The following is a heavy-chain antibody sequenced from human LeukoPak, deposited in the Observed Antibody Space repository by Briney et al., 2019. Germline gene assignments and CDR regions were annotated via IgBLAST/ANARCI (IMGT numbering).Heavy chain of an antibody. CDR3: AKISGSGAHFDI. Sequence: GGSLRLSCATSGFTFSRYAMHWVRQAPGKGLEWVSSISGRGINTYYADSVKGRFTISRDNSKNTLNLQMNSLRAEDTAIYYCAKISGSGAHFDIWGQGTMVTVSS. CDR2: ISGRGINT. D-gene: IGHD3-10*01. J-gene: IGHJ3*02. V-gene: IGHV3-23*01. CDR1: GFTFSRYA.